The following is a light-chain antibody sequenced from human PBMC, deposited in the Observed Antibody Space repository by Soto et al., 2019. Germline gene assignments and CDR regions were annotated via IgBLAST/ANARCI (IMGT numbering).Light chain of an antibody. J-gene: IGLJ1*01. Sequence: QSVLTQPASVSVSPGQSITISCTGTSSDVGSYNFVSWYQHLPGKAPKLMIYEVSNRPSGVSDRFSGSKSGNTASLTISGLQAEDEAAYYCSSYTTSSKYVFGTGTKVTVL. V-gene: IGLV2-14*01. CDR1: SSDVGSYNF. CDR2: EVS. CDR3: SSYTTSSKYV.